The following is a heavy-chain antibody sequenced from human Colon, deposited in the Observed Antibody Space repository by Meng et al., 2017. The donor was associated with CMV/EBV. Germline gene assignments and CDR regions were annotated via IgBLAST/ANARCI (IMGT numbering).Heavy chain of an antibody. Sequence: VLVVADGTVVMNPRSPVMVSCKTSGYTFTVNHLHGVRQAPGQGLEWMGWIYPQDGGTYFAQKFQDRITLTRDTSITTAYMELSGLTSDDTAIYYCVRESWYFDFWGEGTLVTVSS. V-gene: IGHV1-2*02. D-gene: IGHD6-13*01. CDR2: IYPQDGGT. CDR1: GYTFTVNH. CDR3: VRESWYFDF. J-gene: IGHJ4*02.